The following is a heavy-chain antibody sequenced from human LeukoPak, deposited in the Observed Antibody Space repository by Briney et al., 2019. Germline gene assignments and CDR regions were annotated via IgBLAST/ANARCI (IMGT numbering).Heavy chain of an antibody. J-gene: IGHJ6*03. CDR1: GGSISSSSYY. D-gene: IGHD2-2*02. Sequence: SETLYLTCTVSGGSISSSSYYWGWIRQPPGKGREWIGSIYYSGSTYYNPSLKSRVTISVDTSKNQFSLKLSSVTAADTAVYYCASNTQYYYYYYVDVWGKGTTVSVSS. V-gene: IGHV4-39*01. CDR3: ASNTQYYYYYYVDV. CDR2: IYYSGST.